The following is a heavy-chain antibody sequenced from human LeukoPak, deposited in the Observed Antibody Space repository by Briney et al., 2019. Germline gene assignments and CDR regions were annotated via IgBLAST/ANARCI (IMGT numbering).Heavy chain of an antibody. CDR2: IASDGSST. D-gene: IGHD3-3*01. CDR3: ARGTIYGLDAFDI. Sequence: PGGSLRLSCAASGFTFSSYWMNWVRQAPGKGLVWVSRIASDGSSTTYADSVKGRFSISRDNAKNTLYLQMNSLRAEDTVVYYCARGTIYGLDAFDIWGQGTMVTVSS. CDR1: GFTFSSYW. J-gene: IGHJ3*02. V-gene: IGHV3-74*01.